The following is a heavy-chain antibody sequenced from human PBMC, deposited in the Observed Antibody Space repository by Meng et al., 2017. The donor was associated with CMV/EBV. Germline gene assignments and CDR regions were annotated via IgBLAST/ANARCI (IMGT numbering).Heavy chain of an antibody. CDR2: IYYSGST. CDR3: ARRVGYDSSGYYVDY. J-gene: IGHJ4*02. CDR1: GGSISSSSYY. V-gene: IGHV4-39*07. Sequence: GSLRLSCTVSGGSISSSSYYWGWIRQPPGKGLEWIGSIYYSGSTYYNPSLKSRVTISVDTSKNQFSLKLSSVTAADTAVYYCARRVGYDSSGYYVDYWGQGTLDTVSS. D-gene: IGHD3-22*01.